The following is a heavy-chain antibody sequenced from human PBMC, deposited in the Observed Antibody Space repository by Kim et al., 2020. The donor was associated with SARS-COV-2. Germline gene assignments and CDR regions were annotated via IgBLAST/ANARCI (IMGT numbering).Heavy chain of an antibody. D-gene: IGHD2-15*01. CDR1: GYSFSGYA. CDR2: IDAGAGNT. Sequence: ASVKVSCKASGYSFSGYAIHWMRQAPGQRLDWMGWIDAGAGNTKYSQRFQGRVTITRDTSASTVYMEMSSLTSEDTAIYYCARGWSATGIDPWGQGTLVT. V-gene: IGHV1-3*01. CDR3: ARGWSATGIDP. J-gene: IGHJ5*02.